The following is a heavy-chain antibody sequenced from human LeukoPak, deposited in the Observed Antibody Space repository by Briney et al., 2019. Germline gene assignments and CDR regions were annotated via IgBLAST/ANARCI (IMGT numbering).Heavy chain of an antibody. D-gene: IGHD3-22*01. V-gene: IGHV3-7*01. CDR3: ARDYSSGPYYDYGMDV. CDR2: IKQDGSEK. Sequence: GGSLRLSCAASGFTFSTYWMTWVRQAPGKGLEWVANIKQDGSEKYYVGSVKGRFTISRDNAKNSLYLQMNSLRAEDTAVYYCARDYSSGPYYDYGMDVWGQGTTVTVSS. CDR1: GFTFSTYW. J-gene: IGHJ6*02.